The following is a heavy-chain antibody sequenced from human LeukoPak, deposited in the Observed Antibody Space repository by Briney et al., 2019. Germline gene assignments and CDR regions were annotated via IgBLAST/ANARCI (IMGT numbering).Heavy chain of an antibody. V-gene: IGHV3-7*03. CDR2: IKQDGSKK. D-gene: IGHD3-3*01. J-gene: IGHJ2*01. CDR1: GFTYSLFW. Sequence: GGSLRLSCAASGFTYSLFWMSWVRQAPGKGLEWVANIKQDGSKKYYVDSVKGRFTISRDNAERSLYLQMNSLRAEDTAVYYCARAEWSNWYFDLWGRGTLVTVSS. CDR3: ARAEWSNWYFDL.